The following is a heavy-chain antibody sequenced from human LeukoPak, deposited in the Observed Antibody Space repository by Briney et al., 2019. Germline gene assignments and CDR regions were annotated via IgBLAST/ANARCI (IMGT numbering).Heavy chain of an antibody. CDR3: VRWSSGPSGDWFDP. J-gene: IGHJ5*02. V-gene: IGHV5-51*01. D-gene: IGHD6-19*01. CDR2: IYPGDSDT. Sequence: WIRQYPGKGLEWMGIIYPGDSDTRYSPSFQGQVTISADKSISTAYLQWSSLKASDTAMYYCVRWSSGPSGDWFDPWGQGTLVTVSS.